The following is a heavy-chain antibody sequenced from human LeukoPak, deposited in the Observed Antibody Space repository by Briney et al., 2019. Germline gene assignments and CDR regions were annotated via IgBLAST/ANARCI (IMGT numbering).Heavy chain of an antibody. CDR3: ARGEPHYYYDSSGYYYP. V-gene: IGHV4-34*01. CDR2: INHSGST. CDR1: GGSFSGYY. D-gene: IGHD3-22*01. Sequence: SETLSLTCAVYGGSFSGYYWSWIRQPPGKGLEWIGEINHSGSTYYNPSLKSRVTRSVDTSKNQFSLKLSSVTAADTAVYYCARGEPHYYYDSSGYYYPWGQGTLVTVSS. J-gene: IGHJ5*02.